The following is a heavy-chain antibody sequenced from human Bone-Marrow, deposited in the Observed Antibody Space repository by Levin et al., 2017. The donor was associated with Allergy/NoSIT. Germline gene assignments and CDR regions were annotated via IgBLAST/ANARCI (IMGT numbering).Heavy chain of an antibody. V-gene: IGHV3-48*03. J-gene: IGHJ4*02. CDR3: ARLGIVVVPAAKPGDY. D-gene: IGHD2-2*02. CDR2: ISSSGSTI. CDR1: GFTFSSYE. Sequence: PGGSLRLSCAASGFTFSSYEMNWVRQAPGKGLEWVSYISSSGSTIYYADSVKGRFTISRDNAKNSLYLQMNSLRAEDTAVYYCARLGIVVVPAAKPGDYWGQGTLVTVSS.